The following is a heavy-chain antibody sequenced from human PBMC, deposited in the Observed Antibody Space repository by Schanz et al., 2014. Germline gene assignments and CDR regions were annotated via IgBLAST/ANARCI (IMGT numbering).Heavy chain of an antibody. CDR2: INGNGGIT. Sequence: EVQLVESGGGVVRPGGSLRLSCAASGFGFDDYAMSWVRQAPGKGLEWVSAINGNGGITYYADPVKGRFTISRDNSKNTLFLQMSSLRAEDTAVYYCARDGDFDYWGQGTLVTVSS. J-gene: IGHJ4*02. CDR3: ARDGDFDY. V-gene: IGHV3-23*04. CDR1: GFGFDDYA.